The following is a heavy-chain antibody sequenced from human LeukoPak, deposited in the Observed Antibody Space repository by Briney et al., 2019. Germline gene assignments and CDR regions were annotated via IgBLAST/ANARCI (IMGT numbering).Heavy chain of an antibody. CDR2: ISYDGFNI. D-gene: IGHD2/OR15-2a*01. V-gene: IGHV3-30*18. CDR1: GFTFSSYG. J-gene: IGHJ4*02. CDR3: AKAGWVYFDSTTFHWADY. Sequence: GRSLRLSCAASGFTFSSYGMHWVRQAPGKGLEWVAVISYDGFNIYYSDSVKGRFTISRDNSKNTVYLQVTSLRVEDTALYYCAKAGWVYFDSTTFHWADYWGQGTLVTVSS.